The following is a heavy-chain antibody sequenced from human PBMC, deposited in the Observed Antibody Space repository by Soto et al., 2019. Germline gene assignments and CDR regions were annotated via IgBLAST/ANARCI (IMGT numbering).Heavy chain of an antibody. J-gene: IGHJ6*02. V-gene: IGHV3-11*01. CDR2: ITGTSDPI. CDR1: GFSLSDYY. Sequence: EGSLRLSCVASGFSLSDYYMAWIRQAPGKGLEWLSYITGTSDPIHYADSVRGRFIISRDNAKNSLYLQMNSLRVDDTAVYYCARDFRNKGMDVWGQGTTVTVSS. CDR3: ARDFRNKGMDV.